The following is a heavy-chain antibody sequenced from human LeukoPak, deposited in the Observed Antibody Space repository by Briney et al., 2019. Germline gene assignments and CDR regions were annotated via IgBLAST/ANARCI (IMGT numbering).Heavy chain of an antibody. J-gene: IGHJ4*02. D-gene: IGHD3-22*01. CDR1: GYTFTSHF. V-gene: IGHV1-46*01. Sequence: ASVKVSCKASGYTFTSHFMHWVRQAPGQGLEWMGIINPRGGSTSYTQKFQGRVTITADKSTSTAYMELSSLRSEDTAVYYCAREHYDSSGYPYWGQGTLVTVSS. CDR2: INPRGGST. CDR3: AREHYDSSGYPY.